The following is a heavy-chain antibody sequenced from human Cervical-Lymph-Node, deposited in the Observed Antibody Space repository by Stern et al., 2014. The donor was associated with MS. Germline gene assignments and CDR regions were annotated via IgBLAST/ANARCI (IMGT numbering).Heavy chain of an antibody. J-gene: IGHJ2*01. CDR3: ARGVTYCGGDCYGWYFDL. Sequence: EVQLVQSGGGLVQPGGSLRLSCAASGFTFSSYAMHWVRQAPGKGLEYVSVISSNGGSTYYAIYVKGIFTISRDNSKNTLYLHMGSLRVEDMAVYYCARGVTYCGGDCYGWYFDLWGRGTLVTVSS. D-gene: IGHD2-21*02. CDR2: ISSNGGST. V-gene: IGHV3-64*01. CDR1: GFTFSSYA.